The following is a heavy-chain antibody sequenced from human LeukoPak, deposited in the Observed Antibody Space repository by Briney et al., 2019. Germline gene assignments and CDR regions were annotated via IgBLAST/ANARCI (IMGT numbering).Heavy chain of an antibody. J-gene: IGHJ6*02. CDR3: ARDRYCSSTSCYYYGMDV. Sequence: PSETLSLTCTVSGGSISSGGYYWSWIRQHPGKGLEWIGYIYYSGSTYYNPSLKSRVTISVDTSKNQFSLKLSSVTAADTAVYYCARDRYCSSTSCYYYGMDVWGQGTTVTVSS. V-gene: IGHV4-31*03. CDR2: IYYSGST. CDR1: GGSISSGGYY. D-gene: IGHD2-2*01.